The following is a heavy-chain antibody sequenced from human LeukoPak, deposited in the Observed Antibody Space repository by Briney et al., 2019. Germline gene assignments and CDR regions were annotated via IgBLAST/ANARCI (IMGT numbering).Heavy chain of an antibody. CDR2: INYSENT. CDR1: GGSLNSNSYY. CDR3: AGSYSSTWYSTFDI. V-gene: IGHV4-39*01. D-gene: IGHD6-13*01. J-gene: IGHJ3*02. Sequence: SETLSLTCTVSGGSLNSNSYYWGWIRQPPGKGLEWIGTINYSENTYYNPSLKSRVTISVDTSKNQFSLKLSSVTAAETAIYYCAGSYSSTWYSTFDIWGQGTLVTVSS.